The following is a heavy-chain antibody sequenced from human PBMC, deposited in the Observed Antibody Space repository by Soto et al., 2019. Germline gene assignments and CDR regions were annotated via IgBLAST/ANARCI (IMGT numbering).Heavy chain of an antibody. CDR2: IRTKGYGGTT. CDR3: TGNYFESSGYHYYFAY. CDR1: GFTFGDYA. Sequence: PGGSLRLSCTASGFTFGDYAMNWVRQAPGKGLEWVGFIRTKGYGGTTEYAASANGRFTISRDDSKSIAYLQMNSLKTEDTAVYYCTGNYFESSGYHYYFAYWGQGALVTVSS. D-gene: IGHD3-22*01. V-gene: IGHV3-49*04. J-gene: IGHJ4*02.